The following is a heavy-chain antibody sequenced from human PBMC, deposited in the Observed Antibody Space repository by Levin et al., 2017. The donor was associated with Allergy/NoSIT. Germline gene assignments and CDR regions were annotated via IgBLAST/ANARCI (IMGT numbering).Heavy chain of an antibody. CDR1: GFTFSDYY. J-gene: IGHJ4*02. Sequence: GGSLRLSCAASGFTFSDYYMSWIRQAPGKGLEWVSYISSSGSTIYYADSVKGRFTISRDNAKNSLYLQMNSLRAEDTAVYYCARDLQSIAATWVFDYWGQGTLVTVSS. CDR3: ARDLQSIAATWVFDY. CDR2: ISSSGSTI. V-gene: IGHV3-11*01. D-gene: IGHD6-6*01.